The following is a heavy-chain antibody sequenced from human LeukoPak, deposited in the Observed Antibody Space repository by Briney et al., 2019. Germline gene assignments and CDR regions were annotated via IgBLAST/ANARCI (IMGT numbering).Heavy chain of an antibody. Sequence: GESLKISCKGSGYSFTSYWIGWVRQMPGKGLEWMGIIYPGDSDTRYSPSFQGQVTISADKSISTACLQWSSLKASDTAMYYCARHKHCSSTSCNRNHYYYYYMDVWSKGTTVTVSS. CDR3: ARHKHCSSTSCNRNHYYYYYMDV. V-gene: IGHV5-51*01. D-gene: IGHD2-2*01. J-gene: IGHJ6*03. CDR1: GYSFTSYW. CDR2: IYPGDSDT.